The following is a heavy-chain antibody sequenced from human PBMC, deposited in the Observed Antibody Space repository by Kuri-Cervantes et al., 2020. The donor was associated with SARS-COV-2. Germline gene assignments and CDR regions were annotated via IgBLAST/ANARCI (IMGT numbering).Heavy chain of an antibody. CDR2: IYSGGST. D-gene: IGHD2-2*01. J-gene: IGHJ1*01. CDR1: GFTVSSNN. V-gene: IGHV3-53*01. CDR3: AKVYGDIIVVPAAKYFQH. Sequence: GESLKISCAASGFTVSSNNMSWVRQAPGKGLEWVSVIYSGGSTYYADSVKGRFTISRDNPKNTLYLQMNSLRAEDTAVYYCAKVYGDIIVVPAAKYFQHWGQGTLVTVSS.